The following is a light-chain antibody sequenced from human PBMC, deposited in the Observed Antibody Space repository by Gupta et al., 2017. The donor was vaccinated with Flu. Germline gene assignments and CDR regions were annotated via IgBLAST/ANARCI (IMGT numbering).Light chain of an antibody. CDR3: ASWDDSLNSRV. Sequence: QSVLTQPPSASATPGQRVTISCSGCSSNIGNNTVTWYQQLPGTAPKLLIYSNNQRPSGVPDRFSGSKSGTSASLTISGLQSEDEADYYCASWDDSLNSRVFGGGTKLTVL. J-gene: IGLJ3*02. CDR2: SNN. V-gene: IGLV1-44*01. CDR1: SSNIGNNT.